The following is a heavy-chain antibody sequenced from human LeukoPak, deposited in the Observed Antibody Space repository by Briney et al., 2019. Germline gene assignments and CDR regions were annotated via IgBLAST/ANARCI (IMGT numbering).Heavy chain of an antibody. CDR3: ARDLLGYSYGLDY. CDR2: INPSGGST. D-gene: IGHD5-18*01. Sequence: ASVKVSCKASGYTFTSYYMHWVRQAPGQGLEWMGIINPSGGSTSYAQKFQGRVTMTRDMSTSTAYMELSRLRSDDTAVYYCARDLLGYSYGLDYWGQGTLVTVSS. CDR1: GYTFTSYY. J-gene: IGHJ4*02. V-gene: IGHV1-46*01.